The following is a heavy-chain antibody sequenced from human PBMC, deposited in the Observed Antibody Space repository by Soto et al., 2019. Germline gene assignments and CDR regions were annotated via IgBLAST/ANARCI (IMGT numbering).Heavy chain of an antibody. J-gene: IGHJ6*02. Sequence: ASVKVSCKASGYTFTSYGISWVRQAPGQGLEWMGWISAYNGNTNYAQKLQGRVTMTTDTSTSTAYMELRSLRSDDTAVYYCAVLPVPFYYHGMDVWGQGTTVTVSS. CDR1: GYTFTSYG. CDR2: ISAYNGNT. D-gene: IGHD3-10*01. V-gene: IGHV1-18*04. CDR3: AVLPVPFYYHGMDV.